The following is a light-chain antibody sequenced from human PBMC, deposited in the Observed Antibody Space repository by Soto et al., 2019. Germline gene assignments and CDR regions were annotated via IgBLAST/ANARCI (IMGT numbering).Light chain of an antibody. CDR3: AAWDDSLNGFGV. V-gene: IGLV1-36*01. J-gene: IGLJ3*02. CDR1: SSNIGNNA. CDR2: YDD. Sequence: QSVLTQPPSVSEAPRQRVTISCSGSSSNIGNNAVNWYQQLPGKAPKLLIYYDDLLPSGVSDRFSGSKSGTSASLAISGLQSEDEADYYCAAWDDSLNGFGVFGGGTKLTVL.